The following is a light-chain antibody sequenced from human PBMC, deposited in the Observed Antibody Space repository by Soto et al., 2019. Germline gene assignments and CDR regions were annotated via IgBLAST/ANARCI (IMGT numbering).Light chain of an antibody. CDR3: QQYGSSGT. CDR2: GAS. V-gene: IGKV3-20*01. CDR1: QSVSNNY. J-gene: IGKJ1*01. Sequence: DIVMTQSPGTLFVSPGERATLSCRASQSVSNNYLAWYQQKPGQAPRLLIYGASNRATGIPDRFSGSGSGTDFTLTISRLEPEDFAVYYCQQYGSSGTVGQGTKVDIK.